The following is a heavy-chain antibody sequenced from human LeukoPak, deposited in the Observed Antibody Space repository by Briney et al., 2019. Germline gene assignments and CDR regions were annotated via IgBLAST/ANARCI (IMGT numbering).Heavy chain of an antibody. J-gene: IGHJ4*02. V-gene: IGHV1-46*01. CDR3: ARAGGLTMIVVFLDY. Sequence: PTASVKVSCKASGYTFTSYYMHWVRQAPGQGLEWMGIINPSGGSTSYAQKFQGRVTMTRDTSTSTVYMELSSLRSEDTAVYYCARAGGLTMIVVFLDYWGQGTLVTVSS. CDR2: INPSGGST. D-gene: IGHD3-22*01. CDR1: GYTFTSYY.